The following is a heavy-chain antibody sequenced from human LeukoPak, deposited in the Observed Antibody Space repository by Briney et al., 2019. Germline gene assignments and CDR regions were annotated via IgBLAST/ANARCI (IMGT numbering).Heavy chain of an antibody. CDR1: GGSISSYY. CDR2: IYYSGST. Sequence: SETLSLTCTVSGGSISSYYWSWTRQPPGKGLEWIGYIYYSGSTNYNPSLKSRVTISVDTSKNQFSLKLSSVTAADTAVYYCARRQWRSYDAFDIWGQGTMVTVSS. D-gene: IGHD6-19*01. CDR3: ARRQWRSYDAFDI. J-gene: IGHJ3*02. V-gene: IGHV4-59*08.